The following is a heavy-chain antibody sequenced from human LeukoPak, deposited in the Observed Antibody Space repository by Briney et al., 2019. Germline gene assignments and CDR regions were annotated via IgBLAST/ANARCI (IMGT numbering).Heavy chain of an antibody. V-gene: IGHV3-21*01. D-gene: IGHD6-13*01. J-gene: IGHJ5*02. Sequence: GGSLRLSCAASGFTFSSYSMNWVRQAPGKGLEWVSSISSSSSYIYYADSVKGRFTISRDNAKNSLYLQMNSLRAEDTAVYYCARDPGIVAAGTNNWFDPWGQGTLVTVSS. CDR1: GFTFSSYS. CDR3: ARDPGIVAAGTNNWFDP. CDR2: ISSSSSYI.